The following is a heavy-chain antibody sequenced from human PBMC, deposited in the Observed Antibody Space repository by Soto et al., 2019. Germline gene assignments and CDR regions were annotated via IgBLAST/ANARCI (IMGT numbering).Heavy chain of an antibody. CDR2: IYYSGST. CDR1: GGSISSSSYY. V-gene: IGHV4-39*01. J-gene: IGHJ4*02. CDR3: ARHTPGYEATIGGPFDY. Sequence: PSETLSLTCTVSGGSISSSSYYWGWIRQPPGKGLEWIGSIYYSGSTYYNPSLKSRVTISVDTSKNQFSLKLSSVTAADTAVYYCARHTPGYEATIGGPFDYWGQGTLVTVSS. D-gene: IGHD5-12*01.